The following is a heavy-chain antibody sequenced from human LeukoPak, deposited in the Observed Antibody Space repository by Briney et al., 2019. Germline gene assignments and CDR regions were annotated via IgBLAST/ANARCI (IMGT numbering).Heavy chain of an antibody. CDR2: MSYDGSHK. D-gene: IGHD3-10*01. CDR1: GFPFNSYA. J-gene: IGHJ4*02. CDR3: TRGYYYNSGSFDF. Sequence: GGSLRLSCAAPGFPFNSYAMHWVRQSPGKGLEWVAVMSYDGSHKYYADSIKGGFTISRDNSKNTLYLQLNSLRPEDTPVYYCTRGYYYNSGSFDFWGQGTLVTVSS. V-gene: IGHV3-30*04.